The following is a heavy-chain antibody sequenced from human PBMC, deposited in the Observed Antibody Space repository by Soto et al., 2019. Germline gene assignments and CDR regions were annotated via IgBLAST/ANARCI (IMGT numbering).Heavy chain of an antibody. V-gene: IGHV3-30*18. Sequence: QVQLVESGGGVVQPGRSLRLSCAASGFIFRNYGMHWVRQAPGKGLEWVAVISYDGNTEYYEDSVKGRFTVSRDNSKNPLYLQMNSLRVEDTGLYYCAKRGGTHWYTIDYWGQGTLVTVSS. CDR3: AKRGGTHWYTIDY. CDR2: ISYDGNTE. J-gene: IGHJ4*02. CDR1: GFIFRNYG. D-gene: IGHD3-10*01.